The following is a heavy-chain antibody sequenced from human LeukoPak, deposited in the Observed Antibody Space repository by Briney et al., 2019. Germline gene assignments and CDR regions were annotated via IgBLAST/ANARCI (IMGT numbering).Heavy chain of an antibody. V-gene: IGHV4-59*01. D-gene: IGHD5-18*01. CDR3: ARSALYSYGLNWFDP. Sequence: THSETLSLTCTVSGGSISSYYWSWIRQPPGKGLEWIGYIYYSGSTNYNPSLKSRVTISVDTSKNQFSLKLSSVTAADTAVYYCARSALYSYGLNWFDPWGQGTLVTVSS. CDR1: GGSISSYY. J-gene: IGHJ5*02. CDR2: IYYSGST.